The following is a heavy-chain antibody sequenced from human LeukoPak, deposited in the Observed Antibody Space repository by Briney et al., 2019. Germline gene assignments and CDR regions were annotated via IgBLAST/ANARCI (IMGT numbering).Heavy chain of an antibody. V-gene: IGHV3-74*01. Sequence: GGSQRLSCAASGFTFSSYWMHWVRQAPGKGLVWVSRINSDGRSTSYADSVKGRFTISRDNAKNTLYLQMNSLRAEDTAVYYCARDIGATNWFYPWGQGTLVTVSS. J-gene: IGHJ5*02. CDR1: GFTFSSYW. CDR3: ARDIGATNWFYP. D-gene: IGHD1-26*01. CDR2: INSDGRST.